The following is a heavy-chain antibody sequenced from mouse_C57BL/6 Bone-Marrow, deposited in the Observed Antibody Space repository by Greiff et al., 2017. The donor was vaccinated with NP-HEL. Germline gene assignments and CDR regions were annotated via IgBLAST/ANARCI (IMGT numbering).Heavy chain of an antibody. J-gene: IGHJ3*01. CDR3: ANDGYYAWFAY. V-gene: IGHV1-81*01. CDR1: GYTFTSYG. D-gene: IGHD2-3*01. CDR2: IYPRSGNT. Sequence: VKLVESGAELARPGASVKLSCKASGYTFTSYGISWVKQRTGQGLEWIGEIYPRSGNTYYNEKFKGKATLTADKSSSTAYMGLRSLTSEDSAVYFCANDGYYAWFAYWGQGTLVTVSA.